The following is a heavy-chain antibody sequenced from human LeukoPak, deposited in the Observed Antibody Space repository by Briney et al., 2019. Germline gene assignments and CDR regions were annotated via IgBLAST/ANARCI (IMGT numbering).Heavy chain of an antibody. J-gene: IGHJ4*02. V-gene: IGHV1-2*02. D-gene: IGHD3-22*01. CDR3: ARGRTYYYDSSGYYCY. CDR1: GYTFTGYY. Sequence: ASVKVSCKASGYTFTGYYTHWVRQAPGQGLEWMGWINPNSGGTNYAQKFQGRVTMTRDTSISTAYMELSRLRSDDTAVYYCARGRTYYYDSSGYYCYWGQGTLVTVSS. CDR2: INPNSGGT.